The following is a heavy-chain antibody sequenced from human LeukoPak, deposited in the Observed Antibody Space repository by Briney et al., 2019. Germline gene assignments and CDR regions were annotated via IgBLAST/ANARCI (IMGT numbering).Heavy chain of an antibody. CDR2: ISSSSSYI. J-gene: IGHJ4*02. V-gene: IGHV3-21*01. Sequence: GGSLRLSCAASGFTFSSYSMTWVRQAPGKGLEWVSSISSSSSYIYYADSVKGRFTISRDNAKNSLYLQMNSLRAEDTAVYYCARDGDTAMIHIFNYWGRGTLVTVSS. CDR1: GFTFSSYS. D-gene: IGHD5-18*01. CDR3: ARDGDTAMIHIFNY.